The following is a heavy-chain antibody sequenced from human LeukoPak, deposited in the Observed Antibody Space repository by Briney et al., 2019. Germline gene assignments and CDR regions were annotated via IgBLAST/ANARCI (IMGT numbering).Heavy chain of an antibody. CDR1: GFSLSTSGMR. Sequence: SGPALVKPTQTLTLTCTFSGFSLSTSGMRVSWIRQPPGKALEWLARIDWDDDKSYSTSLKTRLTISKDTSKNQVVLTMTNMDPVDTATYYCARMGLSSSGYYYDYWGQGTLVTVSS. D-gene: IGHD3-22*01. CDR2: IDWDDDK. V-gene: IGHV2-70*04. CDR3: ARMGLSSSGYYYDY. J-gene: IGHJ4*02.